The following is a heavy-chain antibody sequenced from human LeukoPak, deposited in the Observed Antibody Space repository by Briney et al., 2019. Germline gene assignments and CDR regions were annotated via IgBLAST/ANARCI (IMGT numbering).Heavy chain of an antibody. V-gene: IGHV3-23*01. CDR3: AKCVYYDSSGYSVTLFDY. CDR1: GFTFSSYA. CDR2: ISGSGGST. J-gene: IGHJ4*02. Sequence: GGSLRLSCAASGFTFSSYAMSWVRQAPGKGLEWVSTISGSGGSTYYADSVKGRFTISRDNSKNTLCLQMNSLRAEDTAIYYCAKCVYYDSSGYSVTLFDYWGQGTLVTVSS. D-gene: IGHD3-22*01.